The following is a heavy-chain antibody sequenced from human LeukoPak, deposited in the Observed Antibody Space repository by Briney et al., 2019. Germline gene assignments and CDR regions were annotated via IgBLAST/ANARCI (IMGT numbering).Heavy chain of an antibody. CDR2: ISYDGSNK. J-gene: IGHJ3*02. D-gene: IGHD3-22*01. Sequence: PGGSLRLSCAASGFTFSSYAMHWVRQAPGKGLEWVAVISYDGSNKYYADSVKGRFTISRDNSKNTLYLQMNSLRAEDTAVYYCAESRDYYDSSGYFDAFDIWGQGTMVTVSS. V-gene: IGHV3-30*04. CDR3: AESRDYYDSSGYFDAFDI. CDR1: GFTFSSYA.